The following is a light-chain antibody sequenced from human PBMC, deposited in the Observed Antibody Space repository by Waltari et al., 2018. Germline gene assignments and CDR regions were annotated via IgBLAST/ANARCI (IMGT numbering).Light chain of an antibody. CDR3: QSYDSSLSAYV. CDR1: SPNVGAGYD. J-gene: IGLJ1*01. Sequence: QSVLTHPPSVSGAPGQRVTLSCTGSSPNVGAGYDVTWYQQLPGTAPKLLISGNKSRPSGVPDRFSGSRSGTSASLAITGLQAEDEADYYCQSYDSSLSAYVFGTGTKVTVL. V-gene: IGLV1-40*01. CDR2: GNK.